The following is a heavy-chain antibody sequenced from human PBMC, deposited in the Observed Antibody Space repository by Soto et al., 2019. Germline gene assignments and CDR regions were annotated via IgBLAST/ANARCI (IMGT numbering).Heavy chain of an antibody. Sequence: EVQLLESGGGLVQPGGSLRLSCAASGFTFSSYAMSWVRQAPGKGLEWVSAISGSGGRTYYADSVKGRFTISRDNSNNTLYLQMNSLRAEDTAVYYCAKPYGDYGDYFDYWGQGTLVTVSS. CDR1: GFTFSSYA. CDR3: AKPYGDYGDYFDY. CDR2: ISGSGGRT. V-gene: IGHV3-23*01. D-gene: IGHD4-17*01. J-gene: IGHJ4*02.